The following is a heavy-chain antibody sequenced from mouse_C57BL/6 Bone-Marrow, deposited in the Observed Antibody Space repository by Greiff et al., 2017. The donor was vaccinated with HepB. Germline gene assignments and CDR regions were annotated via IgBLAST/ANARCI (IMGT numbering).Heavy chain of an antibody. Sequence: QVQLKQPGAELVKPGASVKLSCKASGYTFTSYWMHWVKQRPGQGLEWIGMIHPNSGSTNYNEKFKSKATLTVDKSSSTAYMQLSSLTSEDSAVYYCARVCSGYVMDYWGQGTSVTVSS. CDR2: IHPNSGST. CDR3: ARVCSGYVMDY. CDR1: GYTFTSYW. D-gene: IGHD3-2*02. J-gene: IGHJ4*01. V-gene: IGHV1-64*01.